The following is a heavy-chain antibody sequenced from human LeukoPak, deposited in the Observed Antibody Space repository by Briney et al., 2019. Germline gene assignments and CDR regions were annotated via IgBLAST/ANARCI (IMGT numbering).Heavy chain of an antibody. CDR1: GYDFIGYY. CDR3: ARAGRDGYRYWYFDL. CDR2: INPNSGGT. J-gene: IGHJ2*01. V-gene: IGHV1-2*02. Sequence: ASVKVSCKASGYDFIGYYMHWVRQAPGQGLEWMGWINPNSGGTNYAQKFQGRVTMTRDTSVSTVYMELSSLRSEDTAVYYCARAGRDGYRYWYFDLWGRGTLVTVSS. D-gene: IGHD5-24*01.